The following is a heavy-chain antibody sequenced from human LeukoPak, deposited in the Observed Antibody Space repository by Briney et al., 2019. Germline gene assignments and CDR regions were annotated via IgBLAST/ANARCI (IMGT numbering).Heavy chain of an antibody. CDR1: GFTFSSYE. CDR3: ARDRVTTTMYWYFDL. CDR2: ISSSGSTI. Sequence: GGSLRLSCAASGFTFSSYEMNWVRQAPGKGLEWVSYISSSGSTIYYADSVKGRFTISRDNAKNSLYLQMNSLRAEDTAVHYCARDRVTTTMYWYFDLWGRGTLVTVSS. D-gene: IGHD4-17*01. J-gene: IGHJ2*01. V-gene: IGHV3-48*03.